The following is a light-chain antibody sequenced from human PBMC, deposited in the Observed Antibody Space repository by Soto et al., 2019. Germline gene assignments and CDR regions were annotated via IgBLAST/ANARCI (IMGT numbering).Light chain of an antibody. CDR1: QSVPSDW. Sequence: EIVLTQSPGTLSLSPGERATLSCRASQSVPSDWLAWYRHKPGQAPRLLIYGASSSATGVPDRVRGSGYRNDFSLTSNRLESDEIAVYYWQQYGNFPYTVRQGPKLEIK. CDR2: GAS. V-gene: IGKV3-20*01. CDR3: QQYGNFPYT. J-gene: IGKJ2*01.